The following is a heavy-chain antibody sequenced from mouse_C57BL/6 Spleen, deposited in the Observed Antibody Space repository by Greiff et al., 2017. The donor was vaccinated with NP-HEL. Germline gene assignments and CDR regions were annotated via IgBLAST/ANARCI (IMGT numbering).Heavy chain of an antibody. Sequence: QVQLKQPGAELVKPGASVKMSCKASGYTFTSYWITWVKQRPGQGLEWIGDIYPGSGSTNYNEKFKSKATLTVDTSSSTAYMQLSSLTSEDSAVYYCARERITDYAMDYWGQGTSVTVSS. J-gene: IGHJ4*01. V-gene: IGHV1-55*01. CDR2: IYPGSGST. D-gene: IGHD2-4*01. CDR1: GYTFTSYW. CDR3: ARERITDYAMDY.